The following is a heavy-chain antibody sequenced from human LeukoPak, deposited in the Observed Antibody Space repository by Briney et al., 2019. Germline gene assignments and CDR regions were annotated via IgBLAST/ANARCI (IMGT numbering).Heavy chain of an antibody. Sequence: SETLSLTCTVSGGSISSSSQYWGWIRQPPGKGREWIGSIYYSGSTYYNPSLKSRVTISVDTSKNQFSLKVSSVTAADTAVYYCARRSSGWYGSQFDPWGQGTLVTVSS. CDR3: ARRSSGWYGSQFDP. V-gene: IGHV4-39*07. D-gene: IGHD6-19*01. CDR2: IYYSGST. J-gene: IGHJ5*02. CDR1: GGSISSSSQY.